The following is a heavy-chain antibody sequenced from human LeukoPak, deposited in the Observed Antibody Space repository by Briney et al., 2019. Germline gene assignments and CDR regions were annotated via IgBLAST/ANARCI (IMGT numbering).Heavy chain of an antibody. CDR1: GFTFSSYG. V-gene: IGHV3-23*01. CDR3: AKTLGYCNGGSCYSYYFDY. J-gene: IGHJ4*02. Sequence: GGSLRLSCATSGFTFSSYGMSWVRQAPGKGLEWVSAISGSGSSTYYADSVKGRFTISRDNSNNTLYLQMNSLRADDTAVYYCAKTLGYCNGGSCYSYYFDYWGQGTLVTVSS. CDR2: ISGSGSST. D-gene: IGHD2-15*01.